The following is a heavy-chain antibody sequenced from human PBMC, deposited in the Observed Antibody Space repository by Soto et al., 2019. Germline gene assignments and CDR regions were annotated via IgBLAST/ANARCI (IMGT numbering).Heavy chain of an antibody. J-gene: IGHJ4*02. CDR2: VSTSGRST. Sequence: GGSLRLSCSASGFIFSESTIYWVRQVPGKGLEAISAVSTSGRSTYYADSVKDRFTISRDNSKNTLFLQMGSLRPEDTAIYYCVKQAHGLDGVAFDYWGQGAQVTVSS. CDR1: GFIFSEST. V-gene: IGHV3-64D*06. CDR3: VKQAHGLDGVAFDY. D-gene: IGHD2-15*01.